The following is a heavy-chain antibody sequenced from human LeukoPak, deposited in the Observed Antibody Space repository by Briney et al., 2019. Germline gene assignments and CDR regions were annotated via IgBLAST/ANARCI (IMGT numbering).Heavy chain of an antibody. J-gene: IGHJ4*02. CDR1: GGSVTSGNW. CDR2: IYHSGRT. V-gene: IGHV4-4*02. CDR3: ARNPTVAGSYYFDY. Sequence: PSQTLSLTCAVSGGSVTSGNWWSWVRQPPGKGLEWIGEIYHSGRTNYKPSLKSRVIISVDKSKNQFSLKLSSVTAADTAVYYCARNPTVAGSYYFDYWGQGTLVTVSS. D-gene: IGHD6-19*01.